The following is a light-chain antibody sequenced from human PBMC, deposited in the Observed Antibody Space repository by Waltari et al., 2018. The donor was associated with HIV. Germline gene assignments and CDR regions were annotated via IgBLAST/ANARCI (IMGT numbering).Light chain of an antibody. CDR1: QSVGGF. J-gene: IGKJ5*01. CDR3: QQRSNWPPIT. Sequence: EIVLTQSPATLSLSPGERATLSCRASQSVGGFLAWYQHKPGQAPRLLIYDASSRAPGIPDRFSGSGSGTDFFLVISNLEPEDFGLYYCQQRSNWPPITFGQGTRLEIK. CDR2: DAS. V-gene: IGKV3-11*01.